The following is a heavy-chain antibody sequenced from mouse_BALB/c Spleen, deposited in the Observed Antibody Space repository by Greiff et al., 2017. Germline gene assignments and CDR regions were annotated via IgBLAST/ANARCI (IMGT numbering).Heavy chain of an antibody. CDR2: IWSGGST. D-gene: IGHD1-1*01. CDR3: ARITTVVATDYAMDY. CDR1: GFSLTSYG. J-gene: IGHJ4*01. Sequence: QVQLKESGPGLVQPSQSLSITCTVSGFSLTSYGVHWVRQSPGKGLEWLGVIWSGGSTDYNAAFISRLSISKDNSKSQVFFKMNSLQANDTAIYYCARITTVVATDYAMDYWGQGTSVTVSS. V-gene: IGHV2-2*02.